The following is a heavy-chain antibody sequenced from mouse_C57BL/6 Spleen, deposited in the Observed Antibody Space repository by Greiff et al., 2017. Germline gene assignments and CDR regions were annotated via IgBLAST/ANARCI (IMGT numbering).Heavy chain of an antibody. J-gene: IGHJ2*01. CDR2: IYPSDSET. V-gene: IGHV1-61*01. CDR3: ARVEGYGNYD. Sequence: QVQLQQPGAELVRPGSSVKLSCKASGYTFTSYWMDWVKQRPGQGLEWIGNIYPSDSETHYNQKFKDKATLTVDKSSSTAYMQLSSLTSEDSAVYYCARVEGYGNYDWGQGTTLTVSS. D-gene: IGHD2-1*01. CDR1: GYTFTSYW.